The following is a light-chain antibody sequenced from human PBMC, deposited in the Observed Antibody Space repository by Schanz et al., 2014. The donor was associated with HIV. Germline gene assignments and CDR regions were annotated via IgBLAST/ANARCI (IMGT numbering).Light chain of an antibody. CDR3: NSYSHSNTYV. Sequence: QSVLTQPPSVSGAPGQRVTISCTGSSSNIGAGYDVHWYQQVPGAAPKLLIYANSNRPSGVPDRFSGSKSGTSASLAISGLQSEDEADYYCNSYSHSNTYVFGSGTKLTVL. J-gene: IGLJ1*01. CDR1: SSNIGAGYD. V-gene: IGLV1-40*01. CDR2: ANS.